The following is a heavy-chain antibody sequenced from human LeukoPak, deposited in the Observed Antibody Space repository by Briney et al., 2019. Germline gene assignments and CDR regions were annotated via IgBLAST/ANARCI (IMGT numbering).Heavy chain of an antibody. V-gene: IGHV3-21*01. Sequence: GGSLRLSCAASGFTFSSYSMNWVRQAPGKGLEWVSSISSSSSYIYYEDSVKGRFTISRDNAKNSLYLQMNSLRAEDTAVYYCARASSGWYRDAFDIWGQGTMVTVSS. J-gene: IGHJ3*02. CDR3: ARASSGWYRDAFDI. CDR1: GFTFSSYS. CDR2: ISSSSSYI. D-gene: IGHD6-19*01.